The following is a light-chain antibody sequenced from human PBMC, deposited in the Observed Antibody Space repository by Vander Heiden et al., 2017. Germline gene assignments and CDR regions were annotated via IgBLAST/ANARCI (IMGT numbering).Light chain of an antibody. CDR1: RSDVGFYNY. Sequence: QSALTQPPSASGSPGQSVTIPCTGSRSDVGFYNYVCWYQQHPGKAPKLMIYEVSKRPSGVPDRFSGSKSGNTASLTVSGLQAEDKADYYCSSYAGNNNVVFGGGTKLTVL. CDR3: SSYAGNNNVV. CDR2: EVS. V-gene: IGLV2-8*01. J-gene: IGLJ2*01.